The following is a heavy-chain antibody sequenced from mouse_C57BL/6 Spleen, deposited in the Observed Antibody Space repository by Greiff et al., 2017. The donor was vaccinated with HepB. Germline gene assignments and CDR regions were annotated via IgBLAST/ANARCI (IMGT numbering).Heavy chain of an antibody. CDR3: ARGRTVVATDYFDY. Sequence: VQLQQPGAELVKPGASVKLSCKASGYTFTSYWMHWVKQRPGQGLEWIGMIHPNSGSTNYNEKFKSKATLTVDKSSSTAYMQLSSLTSEDSAVYYCARGRTVVATDYFDYWGQGTTLTVSS. CDR2: IHPNSGST. D-gene: IGHD1-1*01. CDR1: GYTFTSYW. V-gene: IGHV1-64*01. J-gene: IGHJ2*01.